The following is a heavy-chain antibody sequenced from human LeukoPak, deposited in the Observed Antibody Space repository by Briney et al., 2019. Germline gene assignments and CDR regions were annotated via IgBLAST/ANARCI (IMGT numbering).Heavy chain of an antibody. V-gene: IGHV3-21*01. CDR3: ARSPDYDILTGYYQGEGYFDY. J-gene: IGHJ4*02. CDR1: GFTFSSYS. D-gene: IGHD3-9*01. CDR2: ISSSSSYI. Sequence: PGGSLRPSCAASGFTFSSYSMNWVRQAPGKGLEWVSSISSSSSYIYYADSVKGRFTISRDNAKNSLYLQMNSLRAEDTAVYYCARSPDYDILTGYYQGEGYFDYWGQGTLVTVSS.